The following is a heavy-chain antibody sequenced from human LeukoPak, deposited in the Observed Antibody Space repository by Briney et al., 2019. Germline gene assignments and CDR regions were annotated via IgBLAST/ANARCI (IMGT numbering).Heavy chain of an antibody. D-gene: IGHD2-2*01. CDR1: GFTFSSYW. Sequence: GGSLRLSCAASGFTFSSYWMHWVRQAPGKGLVWVSRINSDGSSTSYADSVKGRFTISRDNAKNTLYLQMNSPRAEDTAVYYCARDQVVPAAMLGYYYYYVMDVWGQGTTVTVSS. CDR2: INSDGSST. V-gene: IGHV3-74*01. J-gene: IGHJ6*02. CDR3: ARDQVVPAAMLGYYYYYVMDV.